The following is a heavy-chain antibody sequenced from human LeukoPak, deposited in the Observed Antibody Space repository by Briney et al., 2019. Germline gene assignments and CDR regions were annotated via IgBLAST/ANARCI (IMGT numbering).Heavy chain of an antibody. CDR3: ATPLYTRTYYYFHY. CDR1: GYRFSSYW. D-gene: IGHD1-26*01. CDR2: IYFDDSDT. V-gene: IGHV5-51*01. Sequence: RGESLKISCKGSGYRFSSYWIAWVRQMPGKGLEWMGVIYFDDSDTRYTPSFQGQVTISVDKSINTAYLQWSSLKASDTAIYYCATPLYTRTYYYFHYWGQGTLVTVSS. J-gene: IGHJ4*02.